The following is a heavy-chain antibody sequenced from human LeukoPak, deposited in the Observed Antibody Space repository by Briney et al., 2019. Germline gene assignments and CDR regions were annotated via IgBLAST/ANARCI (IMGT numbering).Heavy chain of an antibody. D-gene: IGHD1-26*01. J-gene: IGHJ4*02. CDR2: ISGSGSST. CDR3: AKYSGSYYYPPNWDS. CDR1: GFTFSSYA. Sequence: GGSLRLSCAASGFTFSSYAMTWVRQAPGKGLEWVSGISGSGSSTYYADSVKGRFTLSRDYPKNMLYLQMNGLRAEDTAVYFCAKYSGSYYYPPNWDSWGQGTLVTVSS. V-gene: IGHV3-23*01.